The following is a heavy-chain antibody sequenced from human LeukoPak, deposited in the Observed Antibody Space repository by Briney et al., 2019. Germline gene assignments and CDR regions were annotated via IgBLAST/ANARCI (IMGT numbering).Heavy chain of an antibody. D-gene: IGHD3-22*01. CDR3: AREDYYDSSGYYLDAFDI. Sequence: SVKVSCKASGGTFSSYAISWVRQAPGQGLEWMGGIIPIFGTANYAQKFQGRVTITADKSTSTAYMELSSLRSEDTAVYYCAREDYYDSSGYYLDAFDIWGQGTMVTVSS. CDR1: GGTFSSYA. V-gene: IGHV1-69*06. J-gene: IGHJ3*02. CDR2: IIPIFGTA.